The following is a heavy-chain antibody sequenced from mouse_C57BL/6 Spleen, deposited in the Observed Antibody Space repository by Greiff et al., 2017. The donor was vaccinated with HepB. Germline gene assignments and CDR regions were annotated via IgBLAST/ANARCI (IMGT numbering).Heavy chain of an antibody. V-gene: IGHV1-53*01. D-gene: IGHD2-3*01. Sequence: QVQLQQPGTELVKPGASVKLSCKASGYTFTSYWMHWVKQRPGQGLEWIGNINPSNGGTNYNEKFKSKATLTVDKSSSTAYMQLSSLTSEDSAVYYCARRPYDGYYVDYAMDYWGQGTSVTVSS. CDR3: ARRPYDGYYVDYAMDY. J-gene: IGHJ4*01. CDR2: INPSNGGT. CDR1: GYTFTSYW.